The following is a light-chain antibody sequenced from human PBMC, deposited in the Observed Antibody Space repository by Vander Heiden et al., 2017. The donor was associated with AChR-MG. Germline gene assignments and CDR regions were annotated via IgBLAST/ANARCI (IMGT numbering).Light chain of an antibody. Sequence: DSVLTQSPASLSLSPGETVTLSCRASQSVSCYLVWYQQKPGQAPRLLIHAASNRPTGIPARFSGSGSGTDLTLTISSLEPEDFAVYYCQQRSKWPLTFGPGTKVDIK. CDR1: QSVSCY. J-gene: IGKJ3*01. CDR2: AAS. V-gene: IGKV3-11*01. CDR3: QQRSKWPLT.